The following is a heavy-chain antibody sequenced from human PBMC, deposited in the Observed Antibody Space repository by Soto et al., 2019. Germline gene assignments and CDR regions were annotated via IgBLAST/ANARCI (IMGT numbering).Heavy chain of an antibody. CDR3: ARFSITMVRGVVYYFDY. Sequence: PSETLSLTCTVSGGSISSYYWSWIRQPPGKGLEWIGYIYYSGSTNYNPSLKGRVTISVDTSKNQFSLKLSSVTAADTAVYYCARFSITMVRGVVYYFDYWGQGTLVTVSS. J-gene: IGHJ4*02. V-gene: IGHV4-59*01. CDR2: IYYSGST. CDR1: GGSISSYY. D-gene: IGHD3-10*01.